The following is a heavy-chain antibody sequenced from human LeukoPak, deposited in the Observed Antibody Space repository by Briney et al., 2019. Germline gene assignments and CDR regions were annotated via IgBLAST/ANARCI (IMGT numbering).Heavy chain of an antibody. J-gene: IGHJ4*02. CDR3: ARGAGYNYPYYFDY. V-gene: IGHV3-53*01. CDR1: GFTFSSNY. Sequence: GGSLRLSCAASGFTFSSNYMNWVRQAPGKGLEWVSVIYGGGNIYYADSVKGRFTISRDNSENTLYLQMNSLRAEDTAVYYCARGAGYNYPYYFDYWGQGTLVTVSS. CDR2: IYGGGNI. D-gene: IGHD5-24*01.